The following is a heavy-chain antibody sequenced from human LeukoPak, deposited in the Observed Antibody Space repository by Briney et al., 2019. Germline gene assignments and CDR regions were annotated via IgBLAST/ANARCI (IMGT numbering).Heavy chain of an antibody. CDR2: IYYSGST. J-gene: IGHJ4*02. CDR1: GGSFSGYY. Sequence: TLSLTCAVYGGSFSGYYWSWIRQHPGKGLEWIGYIYYSGSTYYNPSLKSRVTISVDTSKNQFSLKLSSVTAADTAVYYCARSRKDLDYIWGSYRFYFDYWGQGTLVTVSS. V-gene: IGHV4-31*11. CDR3: ARSRKDLDYIWGSYRFYFDY. D-gene: IGHD3-16*02.